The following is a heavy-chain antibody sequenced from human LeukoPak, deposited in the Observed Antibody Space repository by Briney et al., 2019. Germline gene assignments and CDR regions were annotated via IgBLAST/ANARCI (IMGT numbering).Heavy chain of an antibody. Sequence: PGGSLRLSCAASGFTFSGSAMHWVRQASGKGLEWVGRIRTKGKSYATEYAASVKGRFIISRDDLKNTAYLQMNSLKIEDTAVYYCTRTTVTMADWFDPWGRGTLVTVSS. CDR3: TRTTVTMADWFDP. D-gene: IGHD4-17*01. J-gene: IGHJ5*02. CDR2: IRTKGKSYAT. CDR1: GFTFSGSA. V-gene: IGHV3-73*01.